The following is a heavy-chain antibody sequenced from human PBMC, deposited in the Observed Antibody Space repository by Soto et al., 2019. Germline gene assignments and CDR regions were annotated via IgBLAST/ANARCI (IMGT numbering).Heavy chain of an antibody. D-gene: IGHD6-25*01. Sequence: GGSLRLSCAASGFTFSIYAMSWVRQAPGKGLEWVSSISGSGDSAYYADSVKGRFAISRDNSKNTLYLQINSLRAEDTAVYYCAKERSDHRIAAAAIDYWGQGA. CDR3: AKERSDHRIAAAAIDY. V-gene: IGHV3-23*01. CDR1: GFTFSIYA. CDR2: ISGSGDSA. J-gene: IGHJ4*02.